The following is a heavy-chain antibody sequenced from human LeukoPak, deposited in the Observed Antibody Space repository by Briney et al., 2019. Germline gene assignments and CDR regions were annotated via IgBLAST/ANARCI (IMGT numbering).Heavy chain of an antibody. CDR3: ARVVGGYLVVWFDP. CDR1: GYTFTGYY. Sequence: ASVKVSCKASGYTFTGYYMHWVRQAPGQGLEWMGWINPNSGGTNYAQKFQGRVTMTRDTSISTAYMELRSLRSDDTAVYYCARVVGGYLVVWFDPWGQGTLVTVSS. CDR2: INPNSGGT. V-gene: IGHV1-2*02. D-gene: IGHD5-12*01. J-gene: IGHJ5*02.